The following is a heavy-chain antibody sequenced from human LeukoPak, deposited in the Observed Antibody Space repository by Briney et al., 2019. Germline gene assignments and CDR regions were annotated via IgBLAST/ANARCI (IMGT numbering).Heavy chain of an antibody. Sequence: SETLSLTCAVSGGSISSGGYSWSWIRQPPGKGLEWIGYIYYSGSTNYNPSLKSRVTISVDTSKNQFSLKLSSVTAADTAVYYCARDSPQGYDFWSGYYYYGMDVWGQGTTVTVSS. CDR3: ARDSPQGYDFWSGYYYYGMDV. CDR1: GGSISSGGYS. CDR2: IYYSGST. J-gene: IGHJ6*02. D-gene: IGHD3-3*01. V-gene: IGHV4-61*08.